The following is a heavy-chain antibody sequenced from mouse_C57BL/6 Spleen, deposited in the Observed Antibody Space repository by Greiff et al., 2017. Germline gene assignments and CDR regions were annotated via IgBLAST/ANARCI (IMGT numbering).Heavy chain of an antibody. Sequence: QVQLQQSGAELVKPGASVKISCTASGYAFSSYWMNWVKQRPGQGLEWIGQIYPGDGDTNYNGKFKGKATLTADKSSSTAYMQLSSLTSEDSAVYFCARWGTTQEYFDVWGTGTTVTVSS. CDR3: ARWGTTQEYFDV. D-gene: IGHD1-1*01. J-gene: IGHJ1*03. V-gene: IGHV1-80*01. CDR2: IYPGDGDT. CDR1: GYAFSSYW.